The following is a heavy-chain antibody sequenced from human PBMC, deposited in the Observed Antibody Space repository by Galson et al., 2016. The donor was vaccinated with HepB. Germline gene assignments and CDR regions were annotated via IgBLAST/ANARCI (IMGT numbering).Heavy chain of an antibody. J-gene: IGHJ5*02. CDR1: GFTLEDYA. CDR3: AKDLDGGIAAAGTTFEA. V-gene: IGHV3-9*01. D-gene: IGHD6-25*01. Sequence: SLRLSCAASGFTLEDYAMHWVRQAPGKGLEWVSGINWNSHYVAYADSVKGRFTISRDNAKNSLYLQMDGLRGDDTALYYCAKDLDGGIAAAGTTFEAWGQGTLVAVSS. CDR2: INWNSHYV.